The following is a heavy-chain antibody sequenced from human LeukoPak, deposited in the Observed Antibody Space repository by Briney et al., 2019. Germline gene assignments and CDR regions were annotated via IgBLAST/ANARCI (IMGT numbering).Heavy chain of an antibody. V-gene: IGHV3-64*01. J-gene: IGHJ6*03. CDR2: ISSNGGST. CDR1: GFTFSSYA. Sequence: GGSLRLSCAASGFTFSSYAMHWVRQAPGKGLEYVSAISSNGGSTYYANSVKGRFTISRDNSKNTLYLQMGSLRAEDMAVYYCARVRRSSSWYLSYYYMDVWGKGTTVTISS. CDR3: ARVRRSSSWYLSYYYMDV. D-gene: IGHD6-13*01.